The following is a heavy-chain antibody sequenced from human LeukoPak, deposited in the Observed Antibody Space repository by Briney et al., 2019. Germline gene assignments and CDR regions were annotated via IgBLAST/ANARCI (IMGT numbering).Heavy chain of an antibody. J-gene: IGHJ6*02. CDR2: INPNSGGT. Sequence: GASVKVSCKASGYTFTGYYMHWVRQDPGQGLEWMGWINPNSGGTNYAQKFQGRVTMTRDTSISTAYMELSRLRSDDTAVYYCARDSVYGDRPTGVDVWGQGTTVTVSS. CDR3: ARDSVYGDRPTGVDV. V-gene: IGHV1-2*02. D-gene: IGHD4-17*01. CDR1: GYTFTGYY.